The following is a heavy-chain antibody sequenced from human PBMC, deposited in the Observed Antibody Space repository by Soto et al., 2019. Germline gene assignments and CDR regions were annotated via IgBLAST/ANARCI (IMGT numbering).Heavy chain of an antibody. CDR1: GFTLSTYS. V-gene: IGHV3-48*02. CDR2: ISGSSNTI. Sequence: EVRLVESGGGLIQRGGSLRLSCAASGFTLSTYSLNWVRQAPRKGLEWLSYISGSSNTIYYADSVKGRFTISRDNAKNSLYLQMNSLRDEDTAVYFCARGFDLQYGMDVWGQGTTVTVSS. CDR3: ARGFDLQYGMDV. D-gene: IGHD3-10*01. J-gene: IGHJ6*02.